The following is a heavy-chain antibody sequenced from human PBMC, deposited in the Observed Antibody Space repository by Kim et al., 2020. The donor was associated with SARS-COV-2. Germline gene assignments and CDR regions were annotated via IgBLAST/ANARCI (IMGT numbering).Heavy chain of an antibody. J-gene: IGHJ4*02. Sequence: GGSLRLSCAASGFTVSSNYMSWVRQAPGKGLEWVSVIYSGGSTYYADSVKGRFTISRDNSKNTLYLQMNSLRAEDTAVYYCARGPSLKDGDCPPNLFGGQGTLVTVSS. CDR2: IYSGGST. CDR1: GFTVSSNY. V-gene: IGHV3-66*01. CDR3: ARGPSLKDGDCPPNLF. D-gene: IGHD2-21*02.